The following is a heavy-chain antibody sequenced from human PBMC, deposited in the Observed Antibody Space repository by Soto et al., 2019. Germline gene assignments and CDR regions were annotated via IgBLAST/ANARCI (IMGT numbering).Heavy chain of an antibody. V-gene: IGHV1-2*02. J-gene: IGHJ4*02. CDR3: ARGDGGSYLEPVVY. CDR2: INPNSGGT. CDR1: GYTFTGYY. Sequence: ASVKVSCKASGYTFTGYYMHWVRQAPGQGLEWMGWINPNSGGTTYAQKFQGRVTMTRATSISIAYMELSRLRSDDTAVYYCARGDGGSYLEPVVYWGKRTLVSVS. D-gene: IGHD3-16*01.